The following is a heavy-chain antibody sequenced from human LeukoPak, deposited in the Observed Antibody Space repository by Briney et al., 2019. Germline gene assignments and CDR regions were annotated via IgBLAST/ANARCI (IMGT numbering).Heavy chain of an antibody. J-gene: IGHJ6*02. D-gene: IGHD6-19*01. V-gene: IGHV3-43*02. Sequence: GGSLRLSCVASGFSLDDCAMHWARQVPGKGLEWVSLISGDGGDTYYADSVKGRFTISRDNSRNSLYLQMNSLRTEDTAFYYCAKDRLPGGIAVAGTDDGMDVWGQGTTVTVSS. CDR1: GFSLDDCA. CDR2: ISGDGGDT. CDR3: AKDRLPGGIAVAGTDDGMDV.